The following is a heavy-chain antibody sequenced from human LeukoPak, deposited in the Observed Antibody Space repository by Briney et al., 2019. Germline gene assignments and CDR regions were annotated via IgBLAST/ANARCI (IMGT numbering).Heavy chain of an antibody. CDR1: GGSFSGYY. CDR2: INHSGST. D-gene: IGHD6-13*01. Sequence: KTSETLSLTCAVYGGSFSGYYWSWIRQPPGKGLEWIGEINHSGSTNYNPSLKSRVTISVDTSKNQFSLKLGSVTAADTAVFYCAREGGGSSSLDYWGQGNLVTVSS. V-gene: IGHV4-34*01. CDR3: AREGGGSSSLDY. J-gene: IGHJ4*02.